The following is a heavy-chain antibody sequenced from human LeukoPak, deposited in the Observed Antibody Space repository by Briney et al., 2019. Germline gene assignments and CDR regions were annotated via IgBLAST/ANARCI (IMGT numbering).Heavy chain of an antibody. CDR2: IRYDGSNK. Sequence: GGSLRLSCAASGFAFSASGMHWVRQAPGKGLDWVAFIRYDGSNKYYADSVKGRFTISRDNSKNTLYLQMNSLRAEDTAVYYCARRSAAKDAFDIWGQGTMVTVSS. J-gene: IGHJ3*02. V-gene: IGHV3-30*02. D-gene: IGHD6-25*01. CDR1: GFAFSASG. CDR3: ARRSAAKDAFDI.